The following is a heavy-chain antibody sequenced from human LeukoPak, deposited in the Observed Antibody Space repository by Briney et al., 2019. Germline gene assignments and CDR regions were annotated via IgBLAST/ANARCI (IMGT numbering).Heavy chain of an antibody. Sequence: ASVKVSCTASGYTFTSYGISWVRQAPGQGLEWMGWISAYNGNTNYAQKLQGRVTMTTDTSTSTAYMELRSLRSDDTAVYYCARAYKTYYDFWSGYYHYYGMDVWGQGTTVTVSS. CDR3: ARAYKTYYDFWSGYYHYYGMDV. CDR2: ISAYNGNT. CDR1: GYTFTSYG. D-gene: IGHD3-3*01. J-gene: IGHJ6*02. V-gene: IGHV1-18*01.